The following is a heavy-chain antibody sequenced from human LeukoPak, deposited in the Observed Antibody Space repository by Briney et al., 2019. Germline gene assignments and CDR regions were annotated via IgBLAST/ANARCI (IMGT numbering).Heavy chain of an antibody. CDR2: MNPNSGNT. Sequence: ASVKVSCKASGYTFTSYVINWVRQATGQGLEWMGWMNPNSGNTGYAQKFQGRVTMTRNTSISTAYMELSSPRSEDTAVYYCARRYYYDSSGCDYWGQGTLVTVSS. V-gene: IGHV1-8*01. CDR1: GYTFTSYV. D-gene: IGHD3-22*01. J-gene: IGHJ4*02. CDR3: ARRYYYDSSGCDY.